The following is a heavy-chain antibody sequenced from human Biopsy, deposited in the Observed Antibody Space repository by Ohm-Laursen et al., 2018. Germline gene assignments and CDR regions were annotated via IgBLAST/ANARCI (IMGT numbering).Heavy chain of an antibody. CDR1: GYTFTNYN. Sequence: SSVKVSSKASGYTFTNYNVNWVPQATGQGLEWMGWMNPNSGNTGYAQKFQGRVTMTRNTSISTAYMELSSLTSVDTAVYYCARDFNYDGGGSFNFDYWGQGTLVTVSS. CDR2: MNPNSGNT. V-gene: IGHV1-8*01. D-gene: IGHD3-22*01. J-gene: IGHJ4*02. CDR3: ARDFNYDGGGSFNFDY.